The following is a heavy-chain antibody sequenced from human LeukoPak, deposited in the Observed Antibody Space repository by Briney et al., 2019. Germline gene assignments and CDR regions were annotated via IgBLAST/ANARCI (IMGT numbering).Heavy chain of an antibody. V-gene: IGHV4-34*01. CDR2: INHRGST. D-gene: IGHD2-15*01. J-gene: IGHJ5*02. CDR3: ARGPWDIVVVVAATGWFDP. CDR1: GGSFSGYY. Sequence: SETLSLTCAVYGGSFSGYYWSWIRQPPGKGLEWIGEINHRGSTNYNPSLKSRVTISVDTSKNQFSLKLSSVTAADTAVYYCARGPWDIVVVVAATGWFDPWGQGTLVTVSS.